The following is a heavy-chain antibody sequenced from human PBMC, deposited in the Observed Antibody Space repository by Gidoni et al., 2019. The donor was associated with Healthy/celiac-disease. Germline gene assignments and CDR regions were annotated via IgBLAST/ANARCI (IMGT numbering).Heavy chain of an antibody. V-gene: IGHV1-69*01. J-gene: IGHJ6*03. CDR2: IIPIFGTA. D-gene: IGHD3-3*01. Sequence: VRQAPGQGLEWMGGIIPIFGTANYAQKFQGRVTITADESTSTAYMELSSLRSEDTAVYYCASGGNYDFWSRPTGYYMDVWGKGTTVTVSS. CDR3: ASGGNYDFWSRPTGYYMDV.